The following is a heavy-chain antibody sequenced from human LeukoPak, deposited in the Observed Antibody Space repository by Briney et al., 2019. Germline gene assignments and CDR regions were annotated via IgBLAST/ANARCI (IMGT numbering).Heavy chain of an antibody. CDR2: IIPIFGTA. CDR1: GGTFSSYA. Sequence: ASVKVSCKASGGTFSSYAISWVRQAPGQGLEWMGGIIPIFGTANYAQKFQGRVTITADESTSTAYMELSSLRSEDTAVYYCARGPRIVSWFDPWGQGTLVTVSS. V-gene: IGHV1-69*13. CDR3: ARGPRIVSWFDP. J-gene: IGHJ5*02. D-gene: IGHD2-21*01.